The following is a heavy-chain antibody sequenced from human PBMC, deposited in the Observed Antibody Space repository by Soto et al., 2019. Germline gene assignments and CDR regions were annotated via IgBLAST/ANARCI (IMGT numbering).Heavy chain of an antibody. J-gene: IGHJ4*02. CDR2: IKSKTDGGTS. Sequence: GGSLRLSCTASGFTISNAWMNWVRQATGKGPEWVARIKSKTDGGTSDYAAPVKGRFTISRDDSENTLYLQMNSLKTEDTAVYYCSHGYYQYFESWGQGTLVTVSS. CDR3: SHGYYQYFES. D-gene: IGHD5-18*01. CDR1: GFTISNAW. V-gene: IGHV3-15*07.